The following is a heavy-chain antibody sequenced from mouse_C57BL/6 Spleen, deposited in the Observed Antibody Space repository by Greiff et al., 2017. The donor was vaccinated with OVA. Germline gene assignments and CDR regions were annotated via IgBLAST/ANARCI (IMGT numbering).Heavy chain of an antibody. CDR2: IYPGDGDT. J-gene: IGHJ1*03. CDR3: ATRGYYGSNWYIDV. D-gene: IGHD1-1*01. CDR1: GYAFSGSW. Sequence: VQLQQSGPELVKPGASVKISCKASGYAFSGSWLNWVKQRPGKGLEWIGRIYPGDGDTNYNGKFKGKATLTADKSSSTAYMQLSSLTSEDSAVYFCATRGYYGSNWYIDVWGTGTTVTVSS. V-gene: IGHV1-82*01.